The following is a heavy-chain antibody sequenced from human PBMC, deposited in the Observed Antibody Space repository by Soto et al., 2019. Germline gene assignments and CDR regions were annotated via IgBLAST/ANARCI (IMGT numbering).Heavy chain of an antibody. CDR3: ARDEQWLDWFDP. CDR2: ISYDGSNK. J-gene: IGHJ5*02. CDR1: GFTFSSYA. V-gene: IGHV3-30-3*01. Sequence: QVQLVESGGGVVQPGRSLRLSCAASGFTFSSYAMHWVRQAPGKGLEWVAVISYDGSNKYYADSVKGRFTISRDNSKNTLYLQMNSLRAEDTAVYYCARDEQWLDWFDPWGQGTLVTVSS. D-gene: IGHD6-19*01.